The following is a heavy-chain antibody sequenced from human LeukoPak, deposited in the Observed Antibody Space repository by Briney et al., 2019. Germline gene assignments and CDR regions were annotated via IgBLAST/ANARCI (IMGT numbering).Heavy chain of an antibody. CDR3: ARDRAAAGWFDP. D-gene: IGHD6-13*01. V-gene: IGHV4-4*07. CDR1: GFTFDDYA. Sequence: PGGSLRLSCAASGFTFDDYAMHWVRQAPGKGLEWIGRIYTSGSTNYNPSLKSRVTMSVDTSKNQFSLKLSSVTAADTAVYYCARDRAAAGWFDPWGQGTLVTVSS. J-gene: IGHJ5*02. CDR2: IYTSGST.